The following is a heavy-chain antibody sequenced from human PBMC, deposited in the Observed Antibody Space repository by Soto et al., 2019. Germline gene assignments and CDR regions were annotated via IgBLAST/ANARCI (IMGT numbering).Heavy chain of an antibody. Sequence: QVQLQESGPGLVKPSQTLSLTCTVSGGSISSGGYYWSWIRQHPGKGLEWIGYIYYSGSTYYNPSLKRRVTKSVDTSKNQFSPKLGSVTAADTAVYYCARGGSGGRGLRNNWFDPWGQGTLVTVSS. CDR1: GGSISSGGYY. V-gene: IGHV4-31*03. D-gene: IGHD4-17*01. J-gene: IGHJ5*02. CDR2: IYYSGST. CDR3: ARGGSGGRGLRNNWFDP.